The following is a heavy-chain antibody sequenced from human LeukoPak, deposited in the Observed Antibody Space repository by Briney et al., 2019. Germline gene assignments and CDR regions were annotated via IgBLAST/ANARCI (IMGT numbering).Heavy chain of an antibody. Sequence: ASVKVSCKASGYTFTSYAMHWVRQAPGQRLEWMGWINAGNGNTKYSQKFQGRVTITRDTSASTAYMELSSLRSEDTAVYYCARVFYDFWSGRSNWFDPWGQGTLVTVSS. V-gene: IGHV1-3*01. CDR1: GYTFTSYA. CDR2: INAGNGNT. D-gene: IGHD3-3*01. J-gene: IGHJ5*02. CDR3: ARVFYDFWSGRSNWFDP.